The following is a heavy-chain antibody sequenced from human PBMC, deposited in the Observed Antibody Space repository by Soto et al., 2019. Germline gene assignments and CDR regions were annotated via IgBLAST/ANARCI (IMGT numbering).Heavy chain of an antibody. V-gene: IGHV3-48*02. CDR3: ARVSRWDDTNSD. Sequence: EVQLVESGGGLVQPGGSLRLSCAASGFTFSSYSMNWVRQAPGKGLEWVSCIGTSSSTIYYADSVKGRFTISRDTAKTSLYLRMNRLRDEDTAVYYCARVSRWDDTNSDWGQGTLVTVSS. D-gene: IGHD1-26*01. CDR2: IGTSSSTI. CDR1: GFTFSSYS. J-gene: IGHJ4*02.